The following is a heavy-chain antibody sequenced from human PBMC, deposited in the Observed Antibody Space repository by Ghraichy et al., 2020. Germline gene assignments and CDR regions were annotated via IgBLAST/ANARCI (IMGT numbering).Heavy chain of an antibody. CDR1: GFTFSDYY. D-gene: IGHD4-17*01. J-gene: IGHJ4*02. CDR2: ISSSGSTI. CDR3: ARDHQGYRDYGDYTLTSDY. Sequence: LSLTCAASGFTFSDYYMSWIRQAPGKGLEWVSYISSSGSTIYYADSVKGRFTISRDNAKNSLYLQMNSLRAEDTAVYYCARDHQGYRDYGDYTLTSDYWGQGTLVTVSS. V-gene: IGHV3-11*01.